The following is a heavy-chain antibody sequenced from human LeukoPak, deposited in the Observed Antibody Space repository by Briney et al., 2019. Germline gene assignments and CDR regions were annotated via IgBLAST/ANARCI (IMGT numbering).Heavy chain of an antibody. CDR3: ARHLWEVTIFGVVTPCWYFDL. J-gene: IGHJ2*01. CDR2: FYHSRTT. CDR1: GFTISSGYY. D-gene: IGHD3-3*01. V-gene: IGHV4-38-2*02. Sequence: SETLSLTCTVSGFTISSGYYWGWIRQTPGKGLEWIGTFYHSRTTSYNPSLESRVTLPVDTSKNQFSLNLSSVTAADTAVYYCARHLWEVTIFGVVTPCWYFDLWGRGTLVTVSS.